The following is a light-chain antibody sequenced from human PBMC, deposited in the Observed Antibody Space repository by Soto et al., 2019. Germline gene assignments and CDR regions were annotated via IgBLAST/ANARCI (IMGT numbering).Light chain of an antibody. CDR3: QQYNSYSVT. Sequence: IQITQSLSARFDSLGERVPIIGRASQSISSRLAWYQQKPGKAPKFLVYDASNLESGVPSRFSGSGSGTEFTLTISSLQPDDFATYYCQQYNSYSVTFGQGTKVDIK. V-gene: IGKV1-5*02. J-gene: IGKJ1*01. CDR2: DAS. CDR1: QSISSR.